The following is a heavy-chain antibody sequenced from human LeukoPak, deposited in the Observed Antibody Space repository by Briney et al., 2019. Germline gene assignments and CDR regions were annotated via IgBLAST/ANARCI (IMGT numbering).Heavy chain of an antibody. V-gene: IGHV4-4*02. Sequence: PSGTLSLTCAVSGGSISSSNWWSWVRQPPGKGLEWIGEIYHSGSTNYNPSLKSRVTISVDTSKNQFSLKLSSVTAADTAVYYCARAIAVRFLEWSGDWFDPWGQGTLVTVSS. J-gene: IGHJ5*02. CDR2: IYHSGST. CDR1: GGSISSSNW. D-gene: IGHD3-3*01. CDR3: ARAIAVRFLEWSGDWFDP.